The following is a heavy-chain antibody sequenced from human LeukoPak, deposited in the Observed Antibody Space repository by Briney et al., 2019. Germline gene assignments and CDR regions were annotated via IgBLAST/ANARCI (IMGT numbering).Heavy chain of an antibody. Sequence: GGSLRLSCAASGFTFSSYAMSWVRQAPGKGLEWVSGISDSGATTYYADSVKGRFTISRDNSKSTLYLQMDSLRAEDTARYYCAKDQKGGATPKSPDYWGQGTLVTVSS. CDR2: ISDSGATT. CDR3: AKDQKGGATPKSPDY. CDR1: GFTFSSYA. D-gene: IGHD2-21*01. J-gene: IGHJ4*02. V-gene: IGHV3-23*01.